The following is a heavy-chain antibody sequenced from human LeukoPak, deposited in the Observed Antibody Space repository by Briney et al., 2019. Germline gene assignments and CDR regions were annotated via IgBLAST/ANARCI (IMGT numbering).Heavy chain of an antibody. J-gene: IGHJ4*02. Sequence: SETLSLTCTVSGGSISSSSYYWGWIRQPPGKGLEWIGSIYYSGSTYYNPSLKSRVTISVDTSKNQFFLKLSSVTAADTAVYYCARQTEWLRLLSFDYWGQGTLVTVSS. D-gene: IGHD5-12*01. V-gene: IGHV4-39*01. CDR2: IYYSGST. CDR3: ARQTEWLRLLSFDY. CDR1: GGSISSSSYY.